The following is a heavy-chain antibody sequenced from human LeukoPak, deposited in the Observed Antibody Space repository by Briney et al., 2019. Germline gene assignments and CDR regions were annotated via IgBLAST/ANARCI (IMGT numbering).Heavy chain of an antibody. CDR2: IYYSGST. CDR3: ARQGIAAASLGYFDL. J-gene: IGHJ2*01. V-gene: IGHV4-59*08. CDR1: GGSISSYY. Sequence: NPSETLSLTCTVSGGSISSYYWSWIRQPPGKGLEWIGYIYYSGSTNYNPSLKSRVTIPVDTSKNQFSLKLSSVTAADTAVYYCARQGIAAASLGYFDLWGRGTLVTVSS. D-gene: IGHD6-13*01.